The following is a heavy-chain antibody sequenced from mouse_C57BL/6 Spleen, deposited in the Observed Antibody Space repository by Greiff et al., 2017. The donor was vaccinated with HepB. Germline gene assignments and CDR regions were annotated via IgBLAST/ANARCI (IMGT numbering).Heavy chain of an antibody. D-gene: IGHD3-3*01. CDR3: ARGGPRDAMDY. CDR2: IRNKANGYTT. V-gene: IGHV7-3*01. CDR1: GFTFTDYY. Sequence: EVQLVESGGGLVQPGGSLSLSCAASGFTFTDYYMSWVRQPPGKALEWLGFIRNKANGYTTEYSASVKGRFTISRDNSQSILYLQMNALRAEDSATYYCARGGPRDAMDYWGQGTSVTVSS. J-gene: IGHJ4*01.